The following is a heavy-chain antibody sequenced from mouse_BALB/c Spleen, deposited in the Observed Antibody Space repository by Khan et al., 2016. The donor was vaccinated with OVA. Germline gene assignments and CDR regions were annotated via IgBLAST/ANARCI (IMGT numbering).Heavy chain of an antibody. V-gene: IGHV1-7*01. CDR2: INPTTGYT. CDR1: GYTFINYW. CDR3: ARRGLRWDLDY. Sequence: QVQLKQSGAELAKPGASVKMSCKASGYTFINYWMNWVKQRPGQGLEWIGYINPTTGYTEYNLKFKDKATLTADKSSRTAHMQLSSLTSEDSAVYYCARRGLRWDLDYWGQGTTLTVSS. D-gene: IGHD1-1*01. J-gene: IGHJ2*01.